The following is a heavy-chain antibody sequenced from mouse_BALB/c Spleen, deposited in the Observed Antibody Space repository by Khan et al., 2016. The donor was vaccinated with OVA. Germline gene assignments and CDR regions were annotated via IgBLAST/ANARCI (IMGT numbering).Heavy chain of an antibody. Sequence: EVELVESGRDLVKPGGSLKLSCAASGFTFSTYGMSWVRQTPDKRLEWVATISTGGSYTYYPDSVKGRFTISRDNAKNPLYLQMNSLNTEDTAMFYCARLAYYYDSEGFAYWGQGTLVTVSA. D-gene: IGHD1-1*01. J-gene: IGHJ3*01. V-gene: IGHV5-6*01. CDR2: ISTGGSYT. CDR1: GFTFSTYG. CDR3: ARLAYYYDSEGFAY.